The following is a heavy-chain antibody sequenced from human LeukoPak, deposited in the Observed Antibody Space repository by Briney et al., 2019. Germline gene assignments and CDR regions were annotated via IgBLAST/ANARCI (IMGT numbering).Heavy chain of an antibody. J-gene: IGHJ4*02. CDR2: INHSGST. D-gene: IGHD1-26*01. CDR1: GGSFSGHY. CDR3: ASMLGATFDY. Sequence: SETLSLTCAVYGGSFSGHYWSWIRRPPGKGLEWIGEINHSGSTNYNPSLKSRVTISVDTSKNQFSLKLSSVTAADTAVYYCASMLGATFDYWGQGTLVTVSS. V-gene: IGHV4-34*01.